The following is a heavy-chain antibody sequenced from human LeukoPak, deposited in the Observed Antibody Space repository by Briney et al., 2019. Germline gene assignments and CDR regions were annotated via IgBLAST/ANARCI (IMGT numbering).Heavy chain of an antibody. V-gene: IGHV3-30*02. CDR1: GFTFSSYG. CDR2: IRYDGSYK. J-gene: IGHJ6*03. Sequence: GGSLRLSCAASGFTFSSYGMHWVRQAPGKGLEWVAFIRYDGSYKYYADSVKGRFTISRDNSKNTLYLQMNSLRAEDTAVYYCAKAMTTVTTGYYYYMDVWGKGTTVTVSS. CDR3: AKAMTTVTTGYYYYMDV. D-gene: IGHD4-11*01.